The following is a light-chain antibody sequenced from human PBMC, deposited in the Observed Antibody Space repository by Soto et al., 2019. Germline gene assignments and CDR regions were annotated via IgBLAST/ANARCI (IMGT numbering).Light chain of an antibody. Sequence: EIVLTQSPGTLSLSPGETATLSCRASQSVSNSYLAWYQQKPGQAPRLLIYGVFSRATGIPDRFSGSGSGXXXXXXXXRXEPXDFAVYXCQQYGSSPYTFGQGTKLEIK. J-gene: IGKJ2*01. V-gene: IGKV3-20*01. CDR3: QQYGSSPYT. CDR2: GVF. CDR1: QSVSNSY.